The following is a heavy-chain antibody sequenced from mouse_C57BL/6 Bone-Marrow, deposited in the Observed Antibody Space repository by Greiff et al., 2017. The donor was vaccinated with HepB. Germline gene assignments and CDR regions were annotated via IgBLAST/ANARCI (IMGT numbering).Heavy chain of an antibody. CDR3: ARKDAY. CDR2: IDPSDSYT. J-gene: IGHJ3*01. CDR1: GYTFTSYW. V-gene: IGHV1-59*01. Sequence: QVQLQQPGAELVRPGTSVKLSCKASGYTFTSYWMHWVKQRPGQGLEWIGVIDPSDSYTNYNQKFKGKATLTVDTSSSTAYMQLSSLTSEDSAVYYCARKDAYWGQGTLVTVSA.